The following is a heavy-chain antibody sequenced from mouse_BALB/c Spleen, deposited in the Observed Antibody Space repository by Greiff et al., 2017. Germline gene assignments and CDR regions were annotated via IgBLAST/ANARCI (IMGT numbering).Heavy chain of an antibody. D-gene: IGHD2-4*01. J-gene: IGHJ2*01. CDR2: ISSGSSTI. CDR1: GFTFSSFG. Sequence: EVKLMESGGGLVQPGGSRKLSCAASGFTFSSFGMHWVRQAPEKGLEWVAYISSGSSTIYYADTVKGRFTISRDNPKNTLFLQMTSLRSEDTAMYYCARLGLRHYFDYWGQGTTLTVSS. V-gene: IGHV5-17*02. CDR3: ARLGLRHYFDY.